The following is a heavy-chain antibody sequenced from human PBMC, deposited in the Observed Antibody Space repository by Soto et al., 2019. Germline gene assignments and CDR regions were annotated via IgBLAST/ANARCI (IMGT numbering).Heavy chain of an antibody. J-gene: IGHJ6*02. Sequence: PGGSLRLSCVASGFAFSSFGMHWVRQAPGKGLEWVAFISHDGSKKKFVDSVKGRFTISRDDSGNTLYLQMNSLRADDTAVCFCAKDWNDANYDYGTDVWGQGTTVTVSS. V-gene: IGHV3-30*18. CDR2: ISHDGSKK. CDR1: GFAFSSFG. D-gene: IGHD1-1*01. CDR3: AKDWNDANYDYGTDV.